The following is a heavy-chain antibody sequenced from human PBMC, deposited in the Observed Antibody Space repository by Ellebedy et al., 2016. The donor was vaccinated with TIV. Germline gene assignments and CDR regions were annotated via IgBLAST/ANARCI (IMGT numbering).Heavy chain of an antibody. CDR3: AGGVDDSSGLMDY. CDR2: IIPILGIA. D-gene: IGHD3-22*01. J-gene: IGHJ4*02. CDR1: GGTFSSYA. V-gene: IGHV1-69*04. Sequence: AASVKVSCKASGGTFSSYAISWVRQAPGQGLEWMGRIIPILGIANYAQKFQGRVTITADKSTRTADMELSSLRSEDTAVYYCAGGVDDSSGLMDYWGQGTLVTVSS.